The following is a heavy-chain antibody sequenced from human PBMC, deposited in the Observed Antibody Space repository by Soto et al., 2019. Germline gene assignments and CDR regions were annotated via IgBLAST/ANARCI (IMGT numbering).Heavy chain of an antibody. CDR2: IIPIFTTT. CDR1: GGTFSNHA. CDR3: AREVAADGTCREDVFDI. J-gene: IGHJ3*02. V-gene: IGHV1-69*12. D-gene: IGHD6-13*01. Sequence: QVQLVQSGAEVKKPGSSVKVSCKASGGTFSNHAINWVRQAPGQGLEWMGRIIPIFTTTDYAQRFQGRVTITADESTITAYMELSSLKHDDTAVYYCAREVAADGTCREDVFDIGGQGTMVTVSS.